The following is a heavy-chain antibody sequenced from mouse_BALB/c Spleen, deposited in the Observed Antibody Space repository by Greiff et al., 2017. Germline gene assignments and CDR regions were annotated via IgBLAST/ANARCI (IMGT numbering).Heavy chain of an antibody. CDR1: GFTFSGYG. CDR3: AGHEGSSGPKTMDY. J-gene: IGHJ4*01. CDR2: ISSGGSYT. V-gene: IGHV5-6*01. D-gene: IGHD3-1*01. Sequence: EVKLMESGGDLVKPGGSLKLSCAASGFTFSGYGMSWVRQTPDKRLEWVATISSGGSYTYYPDSVKGRFTISRDNAKNTLYLQMSSLKSEDTAMYYCAGHEGSSGPKTMDYWGQGTSVTVSS.